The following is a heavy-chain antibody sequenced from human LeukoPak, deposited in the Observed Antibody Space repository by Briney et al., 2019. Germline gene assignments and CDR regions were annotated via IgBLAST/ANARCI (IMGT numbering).Heavy chain of an antibody. Sequence: AGGCLRFSCAASGFTFSNYAMSGVRQAPGKGREWVSGINTSGGSTYYADTVKGRFTISSDNSTHTLYLQMNSPRAKEQAIYYCVKEFCYSTDAFDTWGQGTMVTVSS. CDR3: VKEFCYSTDAFDT. CDR2: INTSGGST. V-gene: IGHV3-23*01. CDR1: GFTFSNYA. J-gene: IGHJ3*02. D-gene: IGHD3-9*01.